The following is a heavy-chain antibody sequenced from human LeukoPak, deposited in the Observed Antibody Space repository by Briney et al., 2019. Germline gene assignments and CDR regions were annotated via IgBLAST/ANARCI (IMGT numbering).Heavy chain of an antibody. CDR1: GYTFINYG. D-gene: IGHD3-10*01. V-gene: IGHV1-18*01. CDR2: ISAYNGNT. Sequence: ASVKVSCKASGYTFINYGISWVRQAPGQGLEWMGWISAYNGNTKYAQKLQGRVTMTTDTSTSTAHMELRSLKSDDTAVYYCARGGSLVRGAIRYYYGMDVWGQGTTVTVSS. CDR3: ARGGSLVRGAIRYYYGMDV. J-gene: IGHJ6*02.